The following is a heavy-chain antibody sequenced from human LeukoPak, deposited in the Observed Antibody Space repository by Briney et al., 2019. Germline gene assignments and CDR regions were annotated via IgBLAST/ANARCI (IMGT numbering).Heavy chain of an antibody. V-gene: IGHV1-2*02. J-gene: IGHJ4*02. CDR2: INPNSGGT. D-gene: IGHD3-22*01. Sequence: ASVEVSCKASGYTSTGYYMHWVRQAPGQGLEWMGWINPNSGGTNYAQKFQGRVTMTRDTSISTAYMELSSLRSEDTAVYYCATAPPSSGYHFPYWGQGTLVTVSS. CDR1: GYTSTGYY. CDR3: ATAPPSSGYHFPY.